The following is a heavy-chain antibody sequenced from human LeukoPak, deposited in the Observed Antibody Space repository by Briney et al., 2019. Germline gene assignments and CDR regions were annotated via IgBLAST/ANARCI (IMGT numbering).Heavy chain of an antibody. D-gene: IGHD5-24*01. J-gene: IGHJ5*02. CDR2: TSHDGSNN. V-gene: IGHV3-30*18. Sequence: GGSLRLSCAASGFTFGTYGMHWVRQAPGKGLEWVAVTSHDGSNNYSANYVEGRFIISRDNSKNMLYLQMNSLRAEDTAVYYCAKDRGSLGSSDGRWNWFDAWGQGTLVTVSS. CDR1: GFTFGTYG. CDR3: AKDRGSLGSSDGRWNWFDA.